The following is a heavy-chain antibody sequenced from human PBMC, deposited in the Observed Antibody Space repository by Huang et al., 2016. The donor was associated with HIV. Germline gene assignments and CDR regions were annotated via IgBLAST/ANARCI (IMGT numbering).Heavy chain of an antibody. J-gene: IGHJ4*02. V-gene: IGHV4-59*11. CDR1: GGSISGLY. CDR2: IYYIGSN. CDR3: ARETAKTAAGGWRSEVYYFDY. D-gene: IGHD6-13*01. Sequence: QVQPQQSGPGLVKPSETLPLTCTVSGGSISGLYRSWIRQPPGKWLDWIGSIYYIGSNNSTASLKSRVNMSFDPSMNQFSQELSSGTAADTAVCYCARETAKTAAGGWRSEVYYFDYWGQGNLVTVSS.